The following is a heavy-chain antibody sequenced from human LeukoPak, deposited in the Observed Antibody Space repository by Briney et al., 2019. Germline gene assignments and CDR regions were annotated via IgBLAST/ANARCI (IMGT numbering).Heavy chain of an antibody. CDR1: GFTFDDYA. D-gene: IGHD6-13*01. Sequence: GRSLRLSCAASGFTFDDYAMHLVRQAPGKGLEWVSGISWNSGSIGYADSVKGRFTISRDNAKNSLYLQMNSLRAEDTALYYCAKDFALAAAGWYYFDYWGQGTLVTVSS. CDR3: AKDFALAAAGWYYFDY. CDR2: ISWNSGSI. V-gene: IGHV3-9*01. J-gene: IGHJ4*02.